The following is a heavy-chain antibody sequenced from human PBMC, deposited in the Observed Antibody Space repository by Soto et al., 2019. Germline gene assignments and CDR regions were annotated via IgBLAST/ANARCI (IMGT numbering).Heavy chain of an antibody. Sequence: GGSLRLSCAASGFTFTTSAMSWVRQAPGQGLEWVSHIKGDGSVTYYADSVKGRFTISRDNANNMLYLQMNSLIAEDTAVYYCTRDPRNKGLDPWGQGTMVTVSS. CDR3: TRDPRNKGLDP. V-gene: IGHV3-74*01. J-gene: IGHJ5*02. CDR1: GFTFTTSA. CDR2: IKGDGSVT.